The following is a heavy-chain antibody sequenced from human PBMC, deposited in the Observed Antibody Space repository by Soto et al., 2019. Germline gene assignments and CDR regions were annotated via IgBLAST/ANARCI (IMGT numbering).Heavy chain of an antibody. Sequence: GGSLRLSCAVSGFTFGNYWMHWVRQAPGKGLVWVSRVSPDGRTATYADSVKGRFTISRDNAKSTLYLQMNSLRAEDTAVYYCAKGINYYDSSGYYPPGEYFQHWGQGTLVTVSS. CDR2: VSPDGRTA. CDR3: AKGINYYDSSGYYPPGEYFQH. J-gene: IGHJ1*01. CDR1: GFTFGNYW. D-gene: IGHD3-22*01. V-gene: IGHV3-74*01.